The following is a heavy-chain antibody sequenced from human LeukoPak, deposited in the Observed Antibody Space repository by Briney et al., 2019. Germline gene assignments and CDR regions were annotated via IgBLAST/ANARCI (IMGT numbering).Heavy chain of an antibody. CDR2: ISSSSSYI. Sequence: PGGSLRLSCAASGFTFSSYSMNWVRQAPGKGLEWVSSISSSSSYIYYADSVKGRFTISRDNAKNPLYLQMNSLRAEDTAVYYCARDTGAWYTRQIKYYFDYWGQGTLVTVSS. CDR1: GFTFSSYS. D-gene: IGHD1-1*01. V-gene: IGHV3-21*01. J-gene: IGHJ4*02. CDR3: ARDTGAWYTRQIKYYFDY.